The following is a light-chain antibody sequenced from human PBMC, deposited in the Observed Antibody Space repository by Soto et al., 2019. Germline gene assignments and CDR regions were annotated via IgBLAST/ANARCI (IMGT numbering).Light chain of an antibody. J-gene: IGKJ5*01. CDR1: QGISSY. CDR3: QQLNSY. CDR2: AAS. Sequence: DVQMTQSPSSLSASVGDRVTITCRASQGISSYLAWYQQKPGKAPKLLIYAASTLQSGVPSRFSGSGSGTEFTLTISSLQPEDFATYYCQQLNSYFGQGTRLEIK. V-gene: IGKV1-9*01.